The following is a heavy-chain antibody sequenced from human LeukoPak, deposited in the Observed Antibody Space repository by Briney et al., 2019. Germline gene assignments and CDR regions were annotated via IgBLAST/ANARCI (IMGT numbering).Heavy chain of an antibody. CDR3: ARRYYSMDV. J-gene: IGHJ6*02. Sequence: GGSLRLSCAASGFTVSSNHMSWVRQASGKGLEWVSVIYTGGTTYYADSVKGRFTISRDNSKNTLYLQMNSLRAEDTAVYYCARRYYSMDVWGQGTTVTISS. CDR2: IYTGGTT. CDR1: GFTVSSNH. V-gene: IGHV3-53*01.